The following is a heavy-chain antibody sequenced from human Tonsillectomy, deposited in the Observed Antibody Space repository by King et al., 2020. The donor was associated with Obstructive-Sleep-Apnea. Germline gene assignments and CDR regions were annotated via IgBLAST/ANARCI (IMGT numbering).Heavy chain of an antibody. CDR1: GVSISSSRW. D-gene: IGHD2-15*01. V-gene: IGHV4-4*02. CDR3: ATYCAKPGYGAFGL. J-gene: IGHJ3*01. Sequence: VQLQESGPGLVKPSGDLSLTCAVSGVSISSSRWWGWVRQPPGRGLEWIGEIYHSGITNYNSSLKSRVAISVDKSKNQFSLKLNSVTAADTAIYYCATYCAKPGYGAFGLWGQGTMVTVSS. CDR2: IYHSGIT.